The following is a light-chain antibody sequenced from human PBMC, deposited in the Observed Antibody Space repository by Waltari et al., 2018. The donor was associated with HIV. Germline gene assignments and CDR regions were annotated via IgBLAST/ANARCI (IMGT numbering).Light chain of an antibody. CDR2: EVS. V-gene: IGLV2-23*02. CDR1: SSDVGNYNL. CDR3: SSYAGGTTWV. J-gene: IGLJ3*02. Sequence: QSALTQPASVSGSPGQSIAISCTGTSSDVGNYNLVSWYQHHPGKAPRRMIYEVSKRPSGISNRFSGSKSGNTASLIISGLQAEDEADYYCSSYAGGTTWVFGGGTKLTVL.